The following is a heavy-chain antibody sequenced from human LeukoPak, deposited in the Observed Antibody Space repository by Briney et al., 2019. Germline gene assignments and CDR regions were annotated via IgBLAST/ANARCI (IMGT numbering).Heavy chain of an antibody. CDR2: ISSNGGST. CDR1: GCTFSSYA. V-gene: IGHV3-64*01. Sequence: GGSLRLSCAASGCTFSSYAMHWVRQAPGKGLEYVSAISSNGGSTYYANSVKGRFTISRDNSKNTLYLQMGSLRAEDMAVYYCARGGGYYYPFDYWGQGTLVTVSS. CDR3: ARGGGYYYPFDY. D-gene: IGHD3-22*01. J-gene: IGHJ4*02.